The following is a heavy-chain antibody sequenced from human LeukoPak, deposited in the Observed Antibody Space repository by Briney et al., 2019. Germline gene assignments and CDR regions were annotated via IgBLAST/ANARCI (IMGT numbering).Heavy chain of an antibody. Sequence: GGSLRLSCAATGFTFSNAAMNWVRQVPGKGLEWVSSIDYDSSHIYYAASVRGRFTISRYNARNSVYLQMNSLRVEDTAVYYCARDPLRNLRVGHYDYWGQGTLVAVSS. V-gene: IGHV3-21*01. CDR2: IDYDSSHI. J-gene: IGHJ4*02. CDR3: ARDPLRNLRVGHYDY. D-gene: IGHD3-3*01. CDR1: GFTFSNAA.